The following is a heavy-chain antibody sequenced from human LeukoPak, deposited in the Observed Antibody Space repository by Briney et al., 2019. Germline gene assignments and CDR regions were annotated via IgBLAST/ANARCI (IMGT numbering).Heavy chain of an antibody. CDR3: ARAKGDY. V-gene: IGHV4-59*01. CDR1: GGSFSGYY. CDR2: IYSSGNS. Sequence: SETLSLTCAVYGGSFSGYYWSWIRQPPGKGLEWIGYIYSSGNSNYNPSLKSRVTISVDTSKNQFSLKLTSVTAADTAVYYCARAKGDYWGQGTLVTVSS. J-gene: IGHJ4*02.